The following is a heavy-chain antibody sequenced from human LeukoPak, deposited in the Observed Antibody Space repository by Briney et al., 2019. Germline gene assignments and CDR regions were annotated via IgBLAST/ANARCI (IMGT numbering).Heavy chain of an antibody. CDR1: GGTFSSYA. D-gene: IGHD2-2*01. CDR2: IIPIFGTA. J-gene: IGHJ4*02. V-gene: IGHV1-69*05. CDR3: ARDLAAPRGVGVVPGY. Sequence: SVKVSCKASGGTFSSYAISWVRQAPGQGLEWMGGIIPIFGTANYAQKLQGRVTMTTDTSTSTAYMELRSLRSDDTAVYYCARDLAAPRGVGVVPGYWGQGTLVTVSS.